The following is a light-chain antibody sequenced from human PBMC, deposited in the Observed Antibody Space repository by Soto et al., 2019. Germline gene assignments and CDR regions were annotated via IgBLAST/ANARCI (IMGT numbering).Light chain of an antibody. J-gene: IGKJ1*01. V-gene: IGKV1-5*01. CDR2: DAS. CDR3: QQYYSFPWT. CDR1: QTISTW. Sequence: DIQMTQSPSTLSASVGDRVTITCRASQTISTWLAWYQQKPGKAPKLLIYDASSLESGVPSRFSGSGSGTEFTLTVSSLQPDDFATYYCQQYYSFPWTFGQGAKVVIK.